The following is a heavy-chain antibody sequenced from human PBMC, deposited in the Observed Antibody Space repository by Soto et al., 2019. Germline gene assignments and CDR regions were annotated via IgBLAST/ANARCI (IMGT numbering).Heavy chain of an antibody. J-gene: IGHJ4*02. CDR1: NYSISSGYY. D-gene: IGHD3-16*01. CDR2: MYHSGTT. Sequence: PSETLSLTCTVSNYSISSGYYWGWIRQSPGEGLEWIVSMYHSGTTYYNPSLKSRVTISIDTSKNQFSLKLTSVTSADTEVYFCARVAFGPIDYWGQGTLVTVSS. CDR3: ARVAFGPIDY. V-gene: IGHV4-38-2*02.